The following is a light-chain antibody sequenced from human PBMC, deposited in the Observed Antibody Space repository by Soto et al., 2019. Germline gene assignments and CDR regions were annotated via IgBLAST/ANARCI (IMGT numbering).Light chain of an antibody. J-gene: IGKJ5*01. V-gene: IGKV1-33*01. Sequence: DIQMTQSPSSLSASVGDRVTITCQASQDISNYLNGYQQKPWKAPKLLIYDASNLETGVPSRFSGSGSGTDFTFTISSLQPGDIATYYCHQYDNLPRSITFGQGTRLEIK. CDR2: DAS. CDR1: QDISNY. CDR3: HQYDNLPRSIT.